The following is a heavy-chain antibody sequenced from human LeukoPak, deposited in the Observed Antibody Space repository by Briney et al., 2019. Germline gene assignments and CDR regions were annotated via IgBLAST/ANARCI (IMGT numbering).Heavy chain of an antibody. CDR3: AKVLHYYDDNTSPGY. V-gene: IGHV3-23*01. J-gene: IGHJ4*02. Sequence: GGSLRLSCAASGFTFSSFALSWVRHAPGKGLEWVSAISGSGAGTYYADSVKGRFTISRDNSKNTLYLQMAGLRAEDTAVYYCAKVLHYYDDNTSPGYWGRGTLVTVSS. CDR1: GFTFSSFA. D-gene: IGHD3-22*01. CDR2: ISGSGAGT.